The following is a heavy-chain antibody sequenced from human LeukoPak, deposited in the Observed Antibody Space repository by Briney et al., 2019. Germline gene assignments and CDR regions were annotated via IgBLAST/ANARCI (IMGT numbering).Heavy chain of an antibody. J-gene: IGHJ4*02. Sequence: GGSLRLSCAASGFTFSSYGMHWVRQAPGKGLDWVAFIHHDGSNKYYADSVRGRFTISRDNSKNTLYLQMNSLRAEDTAVYYCASASSSWYEGAYWGQGTLVTVSS. CDR2: IHHDGSNK. D-gene: IGHD6-13*01. CDR1: GFTFSSYG. CDR3: ASASSSWYEGAY. V-gene: IGHV3-30*02.